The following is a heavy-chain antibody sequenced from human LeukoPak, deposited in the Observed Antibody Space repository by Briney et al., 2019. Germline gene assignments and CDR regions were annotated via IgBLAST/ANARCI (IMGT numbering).Heavy chain of an antibody. Sequence: ASVKVSCKTSGYSFTGYYMQWVRQAPGQGLEWMGWINPNSGVSNYAQKFQGRVTMTTDTSISTAYMELSRLRSDDTAMYYCARKRGSFDSSGFFDYWGQGTLVTVSS. V-gene: IGHV1-2*02. CDR3: ARKRGSFDSSGFFDY. D-gene: IGHD3-22*01. CDR2: INPNSGVS. J-gene: IGHJ4*02. CDR1: GYSFTGYY.